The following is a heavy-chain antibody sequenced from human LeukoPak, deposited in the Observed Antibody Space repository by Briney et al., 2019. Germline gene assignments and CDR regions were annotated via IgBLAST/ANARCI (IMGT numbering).Heavy chain of an antibody. V-gene: IGHV4-61*08. CDR3: ARVKYNWNYGDYYYMDV. CDR1: GGSISSGGYY. CDR2: IYYSGST. D-gene: IGHD1-7*01. Sequence: PSQTLSLTCTVSGGSISSGGYYWSWIRQPPGKGLEWIGYIYYSGSTNYNPSLKSRVTISVDTSKNQFSLKLSSVTAADTAVYYCARVKYNWNYGDYYYMDVWGKGTTVTVSS. J-gene: IGHJ6*03.